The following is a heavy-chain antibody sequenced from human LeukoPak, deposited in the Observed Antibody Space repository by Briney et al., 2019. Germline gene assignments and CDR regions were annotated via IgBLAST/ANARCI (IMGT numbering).Heavy chain of an antibody. V-gene: IGHV4-31*03. Sequence: PSETLSLTCTVSGGSISSGGYYWSWIRQHPGTGLEWIGYIYYSGSTYYNPSLKSRVTISVDTSKNQFSLKLSSVTAADTAVYYCARYYHDSSGYFDYWGQGTLVSVSS. J-gene: IGHJ4*02. CDR2: IYYSGST. D-gene: IGHD3-22*01. CDR1: GGSISSGGYY. CDR3: ARYYHDSSGYFDY.